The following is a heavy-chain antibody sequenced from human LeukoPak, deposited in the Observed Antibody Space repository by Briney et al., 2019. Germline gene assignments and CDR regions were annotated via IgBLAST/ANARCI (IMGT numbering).Heavy chain of an antibody. CDR2: IYYSGST. CDR3: ARAQITTSGSNWFDP. J-gene: IGHJ5*02. D-gene: IGHD4-11*01. V-gene: IGHV4-59*01. Sequence: SETLSLTCTVSGGSISSYYWSWIRQPPGKGLEWIGNIYYSGSTNYNPSLKSRVTISVDTSKNQFSLKLSSVTAADTAVYYCARAQITTSGSNWFDPWGQGTLVTVSS. CDR1: GGSISSYY.